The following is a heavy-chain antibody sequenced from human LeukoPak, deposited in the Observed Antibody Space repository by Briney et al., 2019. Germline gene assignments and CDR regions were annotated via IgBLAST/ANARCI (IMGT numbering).Heavy chain of an antibody. J-gene: IGHJ4*02. Sequence: PGGSLRLSCAASGFTFSNYWMSWVRQAPGKGLEWVANIKEDGSEKYYVDSVKGRFTISRDNAKNSLYLQMNSLRAEDSAVYYCARDLGGGPPGYWGQRTLVTVSS. D-gene: IGHD4-23*01. V-gene: IGHV3-7*01. CDR2: IKEDGSEK. CDR3: ARDLGGGPPGY. CDR1: GFTFSNYW.